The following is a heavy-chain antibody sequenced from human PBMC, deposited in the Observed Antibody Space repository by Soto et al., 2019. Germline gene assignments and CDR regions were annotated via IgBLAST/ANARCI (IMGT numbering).Heavy chain of an antibody. J-gene: IGHJ4*02. Sequence: HPGGSLRLSCAASGFTFSSYGMHWARQAPGKGLEWVAVIWYDGSNKYYADSVKGRFTISRDNSKNTLYLQMNSLRAEDTAVYYCARDGPPGSYSGRGSSFDYWGQGALVTVSS. D-gene: IGHD1-26*01. CDR3: ARDGPPGSYSGRGSSFDY. V-gene: IGHV3-33*01. CDR1: GFTFSSYG. CDR2: IWYDGSNK.